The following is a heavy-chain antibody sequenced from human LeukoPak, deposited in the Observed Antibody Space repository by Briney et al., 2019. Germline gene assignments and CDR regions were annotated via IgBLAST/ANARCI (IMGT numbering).Heavy chain of an antibody. D-gene: IGHD6-19*01. Sequence: GESLKISCKGSGYSFTSYWIGWVRQMPGKDLEWMGIIYPGDSDTRYSPSFQGQFTISADKSISTAYLQWSSLKASDTAMYYCARHEVENRSGWYVAYWGQGTLVTVSS. CDR3: ARHEVENRSGWYVAY. CDR1: GYSFTSYW. CDR2: IYPGDSDT. V-gene: IGHV5-51*01. J-gene: IGHJ4*02.